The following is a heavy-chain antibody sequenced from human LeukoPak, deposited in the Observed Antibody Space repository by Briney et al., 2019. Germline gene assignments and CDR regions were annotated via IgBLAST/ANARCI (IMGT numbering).Heavy chain of an antibody. V-gene: IGHV3-30-3*01. Sequence: PGGSLRLSCAASGFTFSSYAMHWVRQAPGKGLEWVAVISYDGSNKYYADSVKGRFTISRDNSKNTLYLQMNSLRAEDTAVYYCARENGDTDAFDIWGQGTMVTVSS. CDR3: ARENGDTDAFDI. CDR1: GFTFSSYA. CDR2: ISYDGSNK. J-gene: IGHJ3*02. D-gene: IGHD4-17*01.